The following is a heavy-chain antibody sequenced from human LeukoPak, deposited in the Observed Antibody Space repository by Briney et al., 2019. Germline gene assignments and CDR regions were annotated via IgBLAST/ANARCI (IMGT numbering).Heavy chain of an antibody. CDR2: INQDGSEK. Sequence: GGSLRLSCAPSGFTFSNYWMSWVRQAPGKGLEWVANINQDGSEKYYVDSVKGRFTISRDNAKNSLYLQMNSLRADDTAVYYCARFAAGGSYYYYMDVWGKGTTVTVSS. J-gene: IGHJ6*03. V-gene: IGHV3-7*01. D-gene: IGHD6-25*01. CDR1: GFTFSNYW. CDR3: ARFAAGGSYYYYMDV.